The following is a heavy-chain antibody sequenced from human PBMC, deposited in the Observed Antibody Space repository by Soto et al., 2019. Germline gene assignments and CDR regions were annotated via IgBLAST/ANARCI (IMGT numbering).Heavy chain of an antibody. V-gene: IGHV1-69*12. Sequence: QVQLVQSGAEVKKPGSSVKVSCKASGGTFGIYAITWVRQAPGQGLEWMGGIIAFSDIVNYTQKLQGRVTITADESTNTAYMELSRLRSEDTAVYYCARSLYSSSWFHSGNSYYYYGMDVWGQGTTVTVSS. J-gene: IGHJ6*02. CDR3: ARSLYSSSWFHSGNSYYYYGMDV. CDR2: IIAFSDIV. D-gene: IGHD6-13*01. CDR1: GGTFGIYA.